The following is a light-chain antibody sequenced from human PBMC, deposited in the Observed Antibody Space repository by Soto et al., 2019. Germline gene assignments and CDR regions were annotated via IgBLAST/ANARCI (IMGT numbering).Light chain of an antibody. Sequence: QSALTQPPSASGSLGQSVTISCTGTSSDVGGYNYVPWHQQQPGKAPKVMIYEITNRPPGVPGCFSGSKSGNTASLTVSGLQAEDEADYYCSSFAGGGNPVLLGGGTKLTVL. V-gene: IGLV2-8*01. J-gene: IGLJ2*01. CDR1: SSDVGGYNY. CDR2: EIT. CDR3: SSFAGGGNPVL.